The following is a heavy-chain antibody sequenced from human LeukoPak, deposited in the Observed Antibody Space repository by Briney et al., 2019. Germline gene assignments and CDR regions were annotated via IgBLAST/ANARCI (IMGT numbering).Heavy chain of an antibody. V-gene: IGHV1-18*01. D-gene: IGHD6-13*01. Sequence: ASVKVSCKASGYTFTSYGISWVRQAPGQGLEWMGWISAYNGNTNYAQRLQGRVTMTTDTSTSTAYMELRSLRSDDTAVYYCASQQLEEGVDYWGQGTLVTVSS. CDR1: GYTFTSYG. CDR3: ASQQLEEGVDY. CDR2: ISAYNGNT. J-gene: IGHJ4*02.